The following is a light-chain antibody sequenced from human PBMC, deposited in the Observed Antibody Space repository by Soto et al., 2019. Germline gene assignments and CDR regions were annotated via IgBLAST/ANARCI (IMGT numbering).Light chain of an antibody. CDR3: QQLNSYPLT. Sequence: DIQWTQSPSFLSASVGNRVPITCRASQGISSYLPWYQQKPGKAPKLMIHAASTLQSGVPSRFSGSGSGTDFTLTISSLQPEDFATYYCQQLNSYPLTFGGGTKVDIK. J-gene: IGKJ4*01. CDR2: AAS. V-gene: IGKV1-9*01. CDR1: QGISSY.